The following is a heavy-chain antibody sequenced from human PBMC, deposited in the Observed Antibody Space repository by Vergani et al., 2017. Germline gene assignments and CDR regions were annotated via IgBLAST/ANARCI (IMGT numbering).Heavy chain of an antibody. J-gene: IGHJ1*01. V-gene: IGHV3-21*01. Sequence: EVQLVESGGGLVKPGGSLRLSCAASGFTFRSYSMNWVRQAPGRGLEWVSSISSGSRYMYYADSVKGRFTISRDNATNSLFLQMNSLRAEDTAVYYCARESSGYNAEYFQHWGQGTLVTVSS. CDR2: ISSGSRYM. CDR1: GFTFRSYS. D-gene: IGHD3-22*01. CDR3: ARESSGYNAEYFQH.